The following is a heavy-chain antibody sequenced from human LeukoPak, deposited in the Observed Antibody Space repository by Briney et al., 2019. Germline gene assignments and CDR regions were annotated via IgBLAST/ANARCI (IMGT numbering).Heavy chain of an antibody. CDR1: GFTFSSYG. J-gene: IGHJ4*02. D-gene: IGHD2-15*01. CDR2: IRYDGRNK. CDR3: AKRIVVVVAATYY. V-gene: IGHV3-30*02. Sequence: GGSLSLSCASSGFTFSSYGMHGVRQAPAKGLEGVAFIRYDGRNKYYADSVKGRFTISRDNSKNTLYLRMNSLRAEDTAIYYCAKRIVVVVAATYYWGQGTLVTVSS.